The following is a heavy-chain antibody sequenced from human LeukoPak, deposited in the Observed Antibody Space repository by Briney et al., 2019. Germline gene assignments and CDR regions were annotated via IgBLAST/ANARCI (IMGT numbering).Heavy chain of an antibody. CDR3: ARRINRILFDY. D-gene: IGHD3-16*02. CDR1: GGSISSSSSY. V-gene: IGHV4-39*01. Sequence: SETLSLTCTVSGGSISSSSSYWGWIRQPPGEGLEWIGTIYYSGSTYYNPSLKSRVTISVDTSKNQFSLRLSSVTAADTAVYYCARRINRILFDYWGQGTLVTVSS. J-gene: IGHJ4*02. CDR2: IYYSGST.